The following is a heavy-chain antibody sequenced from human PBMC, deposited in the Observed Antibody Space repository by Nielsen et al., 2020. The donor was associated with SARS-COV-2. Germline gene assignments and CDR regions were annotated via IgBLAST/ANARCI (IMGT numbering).Heavy chain of an antibody. CDR2: IIPIFGTA. J-gene: IGHJ3*02. V-gene: IGHV1-69*13. D-gene: IGHD3-10*01. CDR3: ARDPSFHYGSGSSSKLGAFDI. Sequence: SVKVSCKASGGTFSSYAISWVRQAPGQGLEWMGGIIPIFGTANYAQKFQGRVTITADESTSTAYMELSSLRSEDTAVYYCARDPSFHYGSGSSSKLGAFDIWGQGTMVTVSS. CDR1: GGTFSSYA.